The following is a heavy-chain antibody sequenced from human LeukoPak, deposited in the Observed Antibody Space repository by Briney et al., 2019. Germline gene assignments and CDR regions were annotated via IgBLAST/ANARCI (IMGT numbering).Heavy chain of an antibody. J-gene: IGHJ6*02. V-gene: IGHV4-59*06. CDR3: AAYDYYYYGMDV. D-gene: IGHD3-22*01. Sequence: PSETLSLTCTVSGGSLSLYYWSWIRQPPGKGLEWIGYIYYSGSTYYNPSLKSRVTISVDTSKNQFSLKLSSVTAADTAVYYCAAYDYYYYGMDVWGQGTTVTVSS. CDR2: IYYSGST. CDR1: GGSLSLYY.